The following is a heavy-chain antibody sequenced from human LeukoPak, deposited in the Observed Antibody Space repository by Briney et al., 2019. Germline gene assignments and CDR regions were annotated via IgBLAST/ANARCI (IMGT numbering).Heavy chain of an antibody. CDR1: GGSISTSY. Sequence: SETLSLTCTVSGGSISTSYWSWIRQPPGQGLELIGYIYYSGSTNYNPSLKSRVTISVDTSKNQFSLKLSSVTAADTAVYYCARGPQYCSDGSCYSYAFDIWGQGTMVTVSS. CDR3: ARGPQYCSDGSCYSYAFDI. V-gene: IGHV4-59*01. D-gene: IGHD2-15*01. CDR2: IYYSGST. J-gene: IGHJ3*02.